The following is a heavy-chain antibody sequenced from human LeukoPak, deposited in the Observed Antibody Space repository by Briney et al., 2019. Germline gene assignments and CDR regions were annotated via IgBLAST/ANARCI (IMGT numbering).Heavy chain of an antibody. J-gene: IGHJ1*01. CDR1: GLSFSSYD. D-gene: IGHD6-13*01. CDR2: ISTSGSSI. CDR3: VPLAAGLHRTISTEYPQD. V-gene: IGHV3-48*03. Sequence: GGSLRLSCAAAGLSFSSYDMYWVRQAPGKGLEWVAYISTSGSSIDYADSVKGRFTISRDNGKSSVFLQMNSLRVEDTAVYYCVPLAAGLHRTISTEYPQDWGQGTLVTVSS.